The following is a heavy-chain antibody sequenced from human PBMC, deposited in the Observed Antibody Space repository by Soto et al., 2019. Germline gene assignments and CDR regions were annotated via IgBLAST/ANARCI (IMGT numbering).Heavy chain of an antibody. Sequence: GGSLRLSCAASGFTFSSYAMSWVRQAPGKGLEWVSAISGSGGSTYYADSVKGRFTISRDNSKNTLYLQMNSLRAEDTAVYYCAKVPATRGYYDFLTGYFQSNPNWFDPWGQGTLVPVSS. D-gene: IGHD3-9*01. CDR2: ISGSGGST. J-gene: IGHJ5*02. CDR1: GFTFSSYA. V-gene: IGHV3-23*01. CDR3: AKVPATRGYYDFLTGYFQSNPNWFDP.